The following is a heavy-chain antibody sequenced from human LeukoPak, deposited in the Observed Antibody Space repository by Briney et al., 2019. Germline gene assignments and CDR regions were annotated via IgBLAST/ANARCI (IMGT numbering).Heavy chain of an antibody. V-gene: IGHV3-23*01. CDR2: ISGRDGNT. CDR3: GRGYSDNLRSPLDS. D-gene: IGHD3-22*01. J-gene: IGHJ4*02. CDR1: GLTFNNYD. Sequence: GGSLRLSCAASGLTFNNYDLTCTRHPPPKGLEWVSSISGRDGNTYYAASVKGRFTISRDDSKNPLSLQLNTLRAEDTAVYYWGRGYSDNLRSPLDSWGQGTLVTVSS.